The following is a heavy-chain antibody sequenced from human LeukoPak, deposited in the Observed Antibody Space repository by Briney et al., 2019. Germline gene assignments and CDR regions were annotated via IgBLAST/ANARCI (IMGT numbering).Heavy chain of an antibody. Sequence: GESLKISCKGSGYSFTSYWIGWVRQMPGRGLEWMGIIYPGDSDTRYSPSFQGQVTISADKSISTAYLQWSSLKASDTAMYYCATGYSYGKYYYGMDVWGQGATVTASS. J-gene: IGHJ6*02. D-gene: IGHD5-18*01. CDR3: ATGYSYGKYYYGMDV. CDR1: GYSFTSYW. CDR2: IYPGDSDT. V-gene: IGHV5-51*01.